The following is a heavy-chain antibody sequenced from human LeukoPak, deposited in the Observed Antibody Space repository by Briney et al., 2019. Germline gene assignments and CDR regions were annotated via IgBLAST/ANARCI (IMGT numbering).Heavy chain of an antibody. CDR2: INPNSGGT. CDR1: GYTFTGYY. J-gene: IGHJ4*02. V-gene: IGHV1-2*02. D-gene: IGHD2-2*01. Sequence: ASVKVSCKASGYTFTGYYMHWVRQAPGQGLEWMGWINPNSGGTNYAQKFQGRVTMTRDTSISTAYMELSRLRSDDTAVYYCAREAVVVPAAPLDYWGQGTLVTVSS. CDR3: AREAVVVPAAPLDY.